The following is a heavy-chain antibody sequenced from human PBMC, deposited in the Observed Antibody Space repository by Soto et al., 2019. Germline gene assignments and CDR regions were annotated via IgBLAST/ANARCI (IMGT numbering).Heavy chain of an antibody. D-gene: IGHD5-18*01. CDR2: INHSGST. CDR3: ARLRGYSYGARRYGMDV. V-gene: IGHV4-34*01. CDR1: GGSFSGYY. Sequence: KPSETLSLTCAVYGGSFSGYYWSWIRQPPGKGLEWIGEINHSGSTNYNPSPKSRVTISVDTSKNQFSLKLSSVTAADTAVYYCARLRGYSYGARRYGMDVWGQGTTVTVSS. J-gene: IGHJ6*02.